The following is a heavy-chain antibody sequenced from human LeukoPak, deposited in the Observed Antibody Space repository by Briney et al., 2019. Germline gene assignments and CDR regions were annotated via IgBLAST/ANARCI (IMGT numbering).Heavy chain of an antibody. CDR1: GGSISSYY. V-gene: IGHV4-59*08. CDR3: ASPPRRIYCSGGSCYQDYYYYYGMDV. CDR2: IYYSGST. D-gene: IGHD2-15*01. J-gene: IGHJ6*02. Sequence: SETLSLTCTVSGGSISSYYWSWIRQPPGKGLEWIGYIYYSGSTYYNPSLKSRVTISVDTSKNQFSLKLSSVTAADTAVYYCASPPRRIYCSGGSCYQDYYYYYGMDVWGQGTTVTVSS.